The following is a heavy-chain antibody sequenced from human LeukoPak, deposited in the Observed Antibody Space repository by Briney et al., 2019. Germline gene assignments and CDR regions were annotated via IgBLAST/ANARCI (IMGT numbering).Heavy chain of an antibody. D-gene: IGHD3-10*01. J-gene: IGHJ5*02. CDR2: IWHDGSVL. V-gene: IGHV3-33*01. Sequence: PGGSLRLSCAASGFTLRSCMHWVRQAPGEGREWVAVIWHDGSVLDYSESVKGRFTVSRDNRKNTLYLQMDSLRVEDTAVYYCARDRGQDDPFDIWGQGTLVTVSS. CDR1: GFTLRSC. CDR3: ARDRGQDDPFDI.